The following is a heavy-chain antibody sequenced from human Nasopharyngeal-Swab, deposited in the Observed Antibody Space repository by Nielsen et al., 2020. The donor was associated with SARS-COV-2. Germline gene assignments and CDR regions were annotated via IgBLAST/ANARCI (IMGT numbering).Heavy chain of an antibody. CDR2: ITSSSSYI. V-gene: IGHV3-21*01. CDR3: AKDGSSTSSGIKIDY. J-gene: IGHJ4*02. Sequence: IRQPPGKGLEWVSSITSSSSYIYYADSVKGRFTISRDNSKNTLYLQMNSLRAEDTAVYYCAKDGSSTSSGIKIDYWGQGTLVTVSS. D-gene: IGHD2-2*01.